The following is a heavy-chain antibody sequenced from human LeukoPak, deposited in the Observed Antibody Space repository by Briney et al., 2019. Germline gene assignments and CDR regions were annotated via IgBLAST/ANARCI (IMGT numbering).Heavy chain of an antibody. V-gene: IGHV4-39*01. CDR1: GASISSYY. J-gene: IGHJ4*02. CDR3: ARADIAWNPAYY. CDR2: IYDSGST. D-gene: IGHD1-1*01. Sequence: PSETLSLICTVSGASISSYYWSWIRQPPGKGLEWIGSIYDSGSTYYNPSLKSRVTISVDTSKNQFSLKLNSVTAADTAVYYCARADIAWNPAYYWGQGTLAIVSS.